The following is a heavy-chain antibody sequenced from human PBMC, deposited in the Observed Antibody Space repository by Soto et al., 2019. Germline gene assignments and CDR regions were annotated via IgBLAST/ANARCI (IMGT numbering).Heavy chain of an antibody. D-gene: IGHD2-21*02. V-gene: IGHV1-69*01. CDR3: ARGKCGGDCYSGYYYGMDV. Sequence: QVQLVQSGAEVKKPGSSVKVSCKASGGTFSSYAISWVRQAPGQGLEWMGGISHIFGTANYAQKFQGRVTITADDSTSTAYLELSSLRSEDTAVYYCARGKCGGDCYSGYYYGMDVWGQGTTVTVSS. CDR1: GGTFSSYA. J-gene: IGHJ6*02. CDR2: ISHIFGTA.